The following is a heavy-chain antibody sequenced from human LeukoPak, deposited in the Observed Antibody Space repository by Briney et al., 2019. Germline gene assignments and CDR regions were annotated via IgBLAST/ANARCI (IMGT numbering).Heavy chain of an antibody. CDR1: GDSVSSNSAA. CDR2: TYYRSKWYN. Sequence: SQTLSLTCAISGDSVSSNSAAWNWIRQPPSRGLEWLGRTYYRSKWYNDYAVSVKSRITINPDTSKNQFSLQLNSVTPEDTAVYYCARGAQWLVRGYFDYWGQGTLVTVSS. V-gene: IGHV6-1*01. D-gene: IGHD6-19*01. CDR3: ARGAQWLVRGYFDY. J-gene: IGHJ4*02.